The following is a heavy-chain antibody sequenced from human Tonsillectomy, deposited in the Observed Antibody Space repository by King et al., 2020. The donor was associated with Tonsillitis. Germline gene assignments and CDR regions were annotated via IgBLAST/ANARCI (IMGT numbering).Heavy chain of an antibody. V-gene: IGHV3-23*04. D-gene: IGHD5-18*01. J-gene: IGHJ6*02. CDR2: ISGSGGST. CDR3: AKDRAAMITPTGSMDV. Sequence: VQLVESGGGLVQPGGSLRLSCTASTFTFSSYAMSWVRQAPGKGLEGVSGISGSGGSTFYADSVKGRFTISRDNSKNTLYVQMNSLRAEDTALYYCAKDRAAMITPTGSMDVWGQGTTVTVSS. CDR1: TFTFSSYA.